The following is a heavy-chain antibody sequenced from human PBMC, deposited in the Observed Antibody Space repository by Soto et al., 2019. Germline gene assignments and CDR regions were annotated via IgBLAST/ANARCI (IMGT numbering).Heavy chain of an antibody. V-gene: IGHV3-21*01. Sequence: PGGSLRLSCAASGFTFSSYSMNWVRQAPGKGLEWVSSISSSSSYIYYADSVKGRFTISRDNAKNSLYLQMNSLRAEDTAVYYCASTTGARSGDDYWGQGTLVTVSS. CDR2: ISSSSSYI. CDR3: ASTTGARSGDDY. CDR1: GFTFSSYS. J-gene: IGHJ4*02. D-gene: IGHD2-15*01.